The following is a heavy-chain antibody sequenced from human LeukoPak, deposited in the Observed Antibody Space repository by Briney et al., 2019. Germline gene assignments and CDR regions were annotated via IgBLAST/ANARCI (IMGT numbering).Heavy chain of an antibody. CDR3: AKDREEYYYDSSGSD. Sequence: GGSLRLSCAASGFTFSSYVMTWVRQAPGKGLEWVSAISGSGGSTYYADSVKGRFTISRDNSKNTLYLQMNSLRAEDTAVYYCAKDREEYYYDSSGSDWGQGTLVTVSS. D-gene: IGHD3-22*01. CDR2: ISGSGGST. J-gene: IGHJ4*02. CDR1: GFTFSSYV. V-gene: IGHV3-23*01.